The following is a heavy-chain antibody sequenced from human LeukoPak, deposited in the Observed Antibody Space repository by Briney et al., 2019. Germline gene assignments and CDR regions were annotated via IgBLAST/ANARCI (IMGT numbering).Heavy chain of an antibody. V-gene: IGHV3-73*01. J-gene: IGHJ5*02. D-gene: IGHD3-3*01. CDR3: TRLGGIGFDP. CDR1: GFTFSGSA. Sequence: GGSLRLSCAASGFTFSGSAMHWVRQASGKGLEWVGRIRSKANSYATVYAASVKGRFTISRDDSKNTAYLQMNSLKTEDTAVYYCTRLGGIGFDPWGQGTLVTVSS. CDR2: IRSKANSYAT.